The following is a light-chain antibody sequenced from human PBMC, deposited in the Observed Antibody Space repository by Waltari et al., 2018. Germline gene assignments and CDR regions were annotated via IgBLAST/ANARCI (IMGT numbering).Light chain of an antibody. V-gene: IGKV1-16*02. Sequence: DIQMTQSPSSLSASVGDRVTITCRASQDITKYLAWFQQKPGRAPKSLIYGAFILQSGVSSNFSGSGSGTDFTLTITSLQSDDFATYYCQQYRGLWTFGQGTRVEVK. CDR3: QQYRGLWT. CDR1: QDITKY. CDR2: GAF. J-gene: IGKJ1*01.